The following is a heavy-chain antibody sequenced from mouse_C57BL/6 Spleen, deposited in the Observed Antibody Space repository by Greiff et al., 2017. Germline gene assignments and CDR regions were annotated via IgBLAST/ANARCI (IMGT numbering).Heavy chain of an antibody. CDR3: ARRPVYYYGSSSFAY. V-gene: IGHV5-17*01. J-gene: IGHJ2*01. D-gene: IGHD1-1*01. CDR2: ISSGSSTI. Sequence: EVKLVESGGGLVKPGGSLKLSCAASGFTFSDYGMHWVRQAPEQGLEWVAYISSGSSTIYYADTVKGRFTISRDNAKNTMFLQMTSLRSEDTAMYYCARRPVYYYGSSSFAYWGQGTTLTVSS. CDR1: GFTFSDYG.